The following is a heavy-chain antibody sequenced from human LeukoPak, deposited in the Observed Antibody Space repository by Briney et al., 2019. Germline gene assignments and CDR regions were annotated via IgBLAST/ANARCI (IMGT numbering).Heavy chain of an antibody. CDR3: ARNVEMATIFFDY. Sequence: GGSLRLSCAASGFTFSSYAMNWVRQAPGKGLEWVSGISGSGGSTYYADSVKGRFTISRDNSKNTLYLQMNSLRAEDTAVYYCARNVEMATIFFDYWGQGTLVTVSS. CDR1: GFTFSSYA. V-gene: IGHV3-23*01. J-gene: IGHJ4*02. CDR2: ISGSGGST. D-gene: IGHD5-24*01.